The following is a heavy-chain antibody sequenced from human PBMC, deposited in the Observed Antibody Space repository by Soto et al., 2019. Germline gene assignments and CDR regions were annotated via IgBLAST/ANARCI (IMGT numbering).Heavy chain of an antibody. V-gene: IGHV3-23*04. D-gene: IGHD2-21*01. Sequence: EVQLVESGGGLVQPGGSLRLSCTASGFNFNSNVMSWVRQAPGKGLEWLVIIRDDGVTTYYAASVKGRFTISRDNSMNTLYLQMKSLRAEDTAVYYCAKTYVAWANFPFGSWGQGIQVTVSS. J-gene: IGHJ4*02. CDR2: IRDDGVTT. CDR3: AKTYVAWANFPFGS. CDR1: GFNFNSNV.